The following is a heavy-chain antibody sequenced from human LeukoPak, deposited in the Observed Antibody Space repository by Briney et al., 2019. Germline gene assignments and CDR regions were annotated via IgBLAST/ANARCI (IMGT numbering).Heavy chain of an antibody. CDR3: ARTTEGYCRGRSCYSYYYYMDV. V-gene: IGHV4-34*01. CDR1: GGSFSGYY. Sequence: SETLSLTCAVYGGSFSGYYWSWIRQPPGKGLEWIGEINHSGSTNSNPSLKSRVTISVDTSKNQFSLKLRSVTAADTAVYYCARTTEGYCRGRSCYSYYYYMDVWGKGTTVTVSS. CDR2: INHSGST. J-gene: IGHJ6*03. D-gene: IGHD2-15*01.